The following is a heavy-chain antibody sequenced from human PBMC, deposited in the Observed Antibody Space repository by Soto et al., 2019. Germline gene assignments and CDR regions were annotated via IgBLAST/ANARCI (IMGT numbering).Heavy chain of an antibody. J-gene: IGHJ4*02. CDR1: GFSISRYY. CDR2: ICCSGST. CDR3: ARVWVDDSSGYYYETFDY. V-gene: IGHV4-59*01. Sequence: CATLALTCPVSGFSISRYYLILLRQHPGKGLEGIGYICCSGSTNYNPSLKSRVTISVDTSKNQFSLKLSSVTAADTAVYYCARVWVDDSSGYYYETFDYWGQGTLVTISS. D-gene: IGHD3-22*01.